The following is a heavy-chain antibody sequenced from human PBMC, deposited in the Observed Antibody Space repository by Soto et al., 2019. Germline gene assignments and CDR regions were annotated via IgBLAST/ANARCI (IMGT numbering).Heavy chain of an antibody. V-gene: IGHV1-3*01. D-gene: IGHD3-22*01. J-gene: IGHJ4*02. CDR1: GYAFTCVK. CDR2: INAGNSNT. Sequence: QVQLVQSGAEVKKPGASVKVSCKASGYAFTCVKIQWGRQAPGQRLEWMGWINAGNSNTKYSQRFQGSVTSTRDTSETTAYMELSSIVSEDTAVYYCASPKDYDDCLALWGQGTLVTVSS. CDR3: ASPKDYDDCLAL.